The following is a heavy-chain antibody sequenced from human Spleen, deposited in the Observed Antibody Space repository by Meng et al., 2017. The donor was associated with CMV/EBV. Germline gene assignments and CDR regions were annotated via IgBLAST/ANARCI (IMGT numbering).Heavy chain of an antibody. D-gene: IGHD3-10*01. Sequence: KASGGTFSSDAISWVRQAPGQGLEWMGGIIPIFGTANYAQKFQGRVTITTDESTSTAYMELSSLRSEDTAVYYCARGSFGYGRGLDYWGQGTLVTVSS. V-gene: IGHV1-69*05. CDR1: GGTFSSDA. CDR3: ARGSFGYGRGLDY. J-gene: IGHJ4*02. CDR2: IIPIFGTA.